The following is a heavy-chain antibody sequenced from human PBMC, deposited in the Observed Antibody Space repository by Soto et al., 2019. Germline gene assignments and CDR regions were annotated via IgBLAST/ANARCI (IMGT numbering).Heavy chain of an antibody. CDR2: IRSKAYGGTT. D-gene: IGHD5-12*01. Sequence: GGSLRLSCTASGFTFGDYAMSWFRQAPGKGLEWVGFIRSKAYGGTTEYAASVKGRFTISRDDSKSIAYLQMNSLKTEDSAVYYCTRDSPYSGSRTHPYYYYYYMDVWGKGTTVTVCS. V-gene: IGHV3-49*03. CDR1: GFTFGDYA. J-gene: IGHJ6*03. CDR3: TRDSPYSGSRTHPYYYYYYMDV.